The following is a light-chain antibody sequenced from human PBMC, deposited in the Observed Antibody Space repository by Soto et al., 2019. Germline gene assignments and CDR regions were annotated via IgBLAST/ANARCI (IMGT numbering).Light chain of an antibody. CDR3: QHYNSYSEA. V-gene: IGKV1-39*01. J-gene: IGKJ1*01. Sequence: DIQMTQSPSSLSASVGDTVTITCRASQSISTYLTWYQQKPGKDPKLLIYAAYTLQSGVPSRFSGSGSGTDFNLTISSLQTEDFATYYCQHYNSYSEAFGQGTKLDIK. CDR2: AAY. CDR1: QSISTY.